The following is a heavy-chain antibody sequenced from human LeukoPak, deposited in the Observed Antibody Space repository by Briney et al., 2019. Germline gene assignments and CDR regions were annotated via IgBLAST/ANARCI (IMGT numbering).Heavy chain of an antibody. Sequence: PGGSLRLSCAAPGFTFSSYSMNWVRQAPGKGLEWVSYVSSSSSTIYYADSVKGRFTISRDNAKNSLYLQMNSLRAEDTAVYYCARDLVPAAYYYYYGMDVWGQGTTVTVSS. J-gene: IGHJ6*02. V-gene: IGHV3-48*04. CDR3: ARDLVPAAYYYYYGMDV. CDR2: VSSSSSTI. D-gene: IGHD2-2*01. CDR1: GFTFSSYS.